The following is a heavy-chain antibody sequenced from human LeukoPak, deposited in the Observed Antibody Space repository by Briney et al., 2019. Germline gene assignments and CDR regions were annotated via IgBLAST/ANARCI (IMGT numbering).Heavy chain of an antibody. J-gene: IGHJ3*02. D-gene: IGHD2-15*01. Sequence: GGSLRLSCAASGFTFSSYAMHWVRQAPGKGLEWVAVISYDGSNKYYADSVKGRSTISRDNSKNTLYLQMNSLRAEDTAVYYCARDRGGSLDNDAFDIWGQGTMVTVSS. V-gene: IGHV3-30-3*01. CDR1: GFTFSSYA. CDR2: ISYDGSNK. CDR3: ARDRGGSLDNDAFDI.